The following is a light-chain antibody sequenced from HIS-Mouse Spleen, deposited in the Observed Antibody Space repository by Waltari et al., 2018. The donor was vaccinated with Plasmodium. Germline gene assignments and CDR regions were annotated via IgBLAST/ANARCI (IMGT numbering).Light chain of an antibody. Sequence: QSVLTQPPSASGTPGQRVTIPCSGSSSNIGSNYVYWYQQHPGTAPKLLIYRNNQRPSGVPDRFSGSKSGTSASLAISGLRSEDEADYYCAAWDDSLSGWVFGGGTKLTVL. CDR3: AAWDDSLSGWV. CDR2: RNN. CDR1: SSNIGSNY. J-gene: IGLJ3*02. V-gene: IGLV1-47*01.